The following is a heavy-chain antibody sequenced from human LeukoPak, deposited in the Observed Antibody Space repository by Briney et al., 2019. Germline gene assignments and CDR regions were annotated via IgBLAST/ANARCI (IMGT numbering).Heavy chain of an antibody. CDR2: ISPSGDIT. V-gene: IGHV3-23*01. D-gene: IGHD3-10*01. CDR3: AKDDAWLRFGE. Sequence: GGSLRLSCAASGFTFSNHGMNWVRQAPRKGLESVSSISPSGDITYYADSVKGRFTISRDNSKNTLYLEVISLTAEDTAVYYCAKDDAWLRFGEWSQGTLVTVSS. J-gene: IGHJ4*02. CDR1: GFTFSNHG.